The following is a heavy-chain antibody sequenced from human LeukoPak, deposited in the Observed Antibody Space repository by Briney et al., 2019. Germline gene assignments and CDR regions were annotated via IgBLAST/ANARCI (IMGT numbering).Heavy chain of an antibody. CDR2: IYYSGST. J-gene: IGHJ6*02. CDR1: GGSISSCY. Sequence: SETLSLTCTVSGGSISSCYWSWIRQPPGKGLEWIGYIYYSGSTNYNPSLKSRVTISVDTSKNQFSLKLSSVTAADTAVYYCAAQPARYYYGVDVWGQGTTVTVSS. CDR3: AAQPARYYYGVDV. D-gene: IGHD6-6*01. V-gene: IGHV4-59*01.